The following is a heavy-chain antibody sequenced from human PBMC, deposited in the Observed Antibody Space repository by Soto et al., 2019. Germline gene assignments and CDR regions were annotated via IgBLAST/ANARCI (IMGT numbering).Heavy chain of an antibody. D-gene: IGHD5-18*01. CDR1: GFTFSSYG. Sequence: QVQLVESGGGVVQPGRSLRPSCAASGFTFSSYGMHWVRQAPGKGLEWVAVIWYDGSNKYYADSVKGRFTISRDNSKNTLYLQMNSLRAEDTAVYYCAEMDTAMQIYWGQGNLVTVYS. CDR2: IWYDGSNK. J-gene: IGHJ4*02. V-gene: IGHV3-33*01. CDR3: AEMDTAMQIY.